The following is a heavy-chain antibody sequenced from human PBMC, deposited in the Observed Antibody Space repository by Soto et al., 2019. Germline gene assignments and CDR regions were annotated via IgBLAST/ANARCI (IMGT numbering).Heavy chain of an antibody. V-gene: IGHV3-11*06. D-gene: IGHD5-18*01. CDR2: ISSSSSYT. CDR3: ARDGIDSAMGRYYYYYYGMDV. J-gene: IGHJ6*02. Sequence: GGSLRLSCAASGFTFSDYYMSWIRQAPGKGLEWVSYISSSSSYTNYADSVKGRFTISRDNAKNSLYLQMNSLRAEDTAVYYCARDGIDSAMGRYYYYYYGMDVWGQGTTVTVSS. CDR1: GFTFSDYY.